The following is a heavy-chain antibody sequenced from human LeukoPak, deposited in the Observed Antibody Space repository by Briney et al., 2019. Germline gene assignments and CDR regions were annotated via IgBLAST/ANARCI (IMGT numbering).Heavy chain of an antibody. J-gene: IGHJ3*02. CDR2: IWYDGSNK. CDR1: GFTFSSYG. Sequence: GSSLRLSCTPSGFTFSSYGMHSVRQPPSNGLEWVAAIWYDGSNKYYADSVKGRFTISRDNSKNTVYLQMNSVRAEDTAVYYCARDTVAGTTSDAFGIWGQGTMISVST. CDR3: ARDTVAGTTSDAFGI. D-gene: IGHD1-1*01. V-gene: IGHV3-33*01.